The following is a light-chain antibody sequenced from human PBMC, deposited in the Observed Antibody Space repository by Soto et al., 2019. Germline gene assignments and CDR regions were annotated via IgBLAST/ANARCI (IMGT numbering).Light chain of an antibody. CDR3: QVWDRGSDQVV. CDR1: NIGTKS. Sequence: SYELTQPPSVSVAPGKTARITCGESNIGTKSVNWYQQKPGQAPVLVIYYDTNRPSGIPERFSGSNSGNTATLTISRVEDGDEADYYCQVWDRGSDQVVFGGGTKLTVL. J-gene: IGLJ2*01. CDR2: YDT. V-gene: IGLV3-21*04.